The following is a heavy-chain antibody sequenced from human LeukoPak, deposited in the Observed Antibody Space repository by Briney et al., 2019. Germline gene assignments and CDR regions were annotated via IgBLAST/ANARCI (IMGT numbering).Heavy chain of an antibody. CDR3: AKALGGNFLVGVFGY. CDR1: GFSFSTYS. Sequence: TGGSLRLSCAASGFSFSTYSMNWVRQAPGKGLEWVSSISSSSTYIYYADSVKGRFTISRDNSKNTLYLQMNSLRAEDTAVYYCAKALGGNFLVGVFGYWGQGTLVTVSS. V-gene: IGHV3-21*01. CDR2: ISSSSTYI. D-gene: IGHD4-23*01. J-gene: IGHJ4*02.